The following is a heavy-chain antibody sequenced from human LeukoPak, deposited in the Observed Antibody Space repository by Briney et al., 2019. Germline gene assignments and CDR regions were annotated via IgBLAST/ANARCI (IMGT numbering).Heavy chain of an antibody. V-gene: IGHV4-34*01. Sequence: SETLSLTCAVYGGSFSGYYWSWIRQPPGKGLEWIGEINHSGSTNYNPSLKSRVTISVDTSKNQFSLKLSSVTAADTAVYYCARRGGGSTWFFDYWGQGTLVTDSS. J-gene: IGHJ4*02. CDR3: ARRGGGSTWFFDY. D-gene: IGHD6-13*01. CDR1: GGSFSGYY. CDR2: INHSGST.